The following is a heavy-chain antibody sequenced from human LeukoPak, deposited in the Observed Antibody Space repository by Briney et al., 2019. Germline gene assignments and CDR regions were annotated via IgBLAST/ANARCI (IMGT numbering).Heavy chain of an antibody. CDR3: ARERIAAAGMMVWFDP. J-gene: IGHJ5*02. CDR2: IYHSGST. Sequence: SQTLSLTCTVSGGSISSGGYYWSWIRQPPGKGLEWIGYIYHSGSTYYNPSLKSRVTISVDTSKNQFSLKLSSVTAADTAVYYCARERIAAAGMMVWFDPWGQGTLVTVSS. V-gene: IGHV4-30-2*01. CDR1: GGSISSGGYY. D-gene: IGHD6-13*01.